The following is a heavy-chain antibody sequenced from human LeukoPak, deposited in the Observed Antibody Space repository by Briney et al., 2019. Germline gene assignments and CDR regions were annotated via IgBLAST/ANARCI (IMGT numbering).Heavy chain of an antibody. Sequence: SVKVSCKASGGTFSSYAISWVRQAPGQGLEWMGRIIPILGIANYAQKFQGRVTITADKSTSTAYMELSSLRSEDTAVYYCARDPLRAVAGEPIDYWGQGTLVTVSS. CDR3: ARDPLRAVAGEPIDY. CDR2: IIPILGIA. V-gene: IGHV1-69*04. J-gene: IGHJ4*02. D-gene: IGHD6-19*01. CDR1: GGTFSSYA.